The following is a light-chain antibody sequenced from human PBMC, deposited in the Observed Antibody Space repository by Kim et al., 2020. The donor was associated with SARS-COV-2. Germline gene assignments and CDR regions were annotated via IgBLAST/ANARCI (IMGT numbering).Light chain of an antibody. CDR3: RQYDSRYT. V-gene: IGKV3-20*01. CDR2: GAS. Sequence: EIVLTQSPGTLSLSPGERATLSCRASQSVSSSYLAWYQQKPGQAPRLLIYGASSRATDIPDRFSGSGSGTDFTLTISRLEPEDFAVYYCRQYDSRYTFGQGTKLEI. CDR1: QSVSSSY. J-gene: IGKJ2*01.